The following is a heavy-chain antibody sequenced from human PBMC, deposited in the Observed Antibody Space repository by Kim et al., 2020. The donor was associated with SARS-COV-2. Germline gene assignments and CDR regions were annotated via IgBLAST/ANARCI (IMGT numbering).Heavy chain of an antibody. D-gene: IGHD2-2*01. CDR2: IDPSDSYT. CDR3: ARHPIVVVPAKTTKRGFDYYYYGMDV. J-gene: IGHJ6*02. CDR1: GYSFTSYW. Sequence: GESLKISCKGSGYSFTSYWISWVRQMPGKGLEWMGRIDPSDSYTNYSPSFQGHVTISADKSISTAYLQWSSLKASDTAMYYCARHPIVVVPAKTTKRGFDYYYYGMDVWGQGTTVTVSS. V-gene: IGHV5-10-1*01.